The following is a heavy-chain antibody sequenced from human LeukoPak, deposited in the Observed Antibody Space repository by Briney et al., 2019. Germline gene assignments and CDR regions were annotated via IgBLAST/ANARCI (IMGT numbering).Heavy chain of an antibody. CDR1: GYTFTSYG. V-gene: IGHV1-18*01. CDR2: ISPYNGNT. D-gene: IGHD3-10*01. CDR3: ARHPDITIIRGADFDN. J-gene: IGHJ4*02. Sequence: GASVKVSCKASGYTFTSYGISWVRQAPGQGLEWMGWISPYNGNTKYAQKLQGRGTMTTDTSTRIAYMELSSLRSDDTAVYYCARHPDITIIRGADFDNWGQGTLVTVSS.